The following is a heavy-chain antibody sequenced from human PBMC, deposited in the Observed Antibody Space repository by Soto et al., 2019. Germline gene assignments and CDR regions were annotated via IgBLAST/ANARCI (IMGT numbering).Heavy chain of an antibody. V-gene: IGHV4-4*07. CDR1: GGSISSYY. D-gene: IGHD3-9*01. J-gene: IGHJ3*02. Sequence: PSETLPLTCTVSGGSISSYYWSWIRQPAGKGLEWIGRIYTSGSTNYNPSLKSRVTMSVDTSKNQFSLKLSSVTAADTAVYYCARDRSYYDILTGYYTDAFDIWGQGTMVTVSS. CDR2: IYTSGST. CDR3: ARDRSYYDILTGYYTDAFDI.